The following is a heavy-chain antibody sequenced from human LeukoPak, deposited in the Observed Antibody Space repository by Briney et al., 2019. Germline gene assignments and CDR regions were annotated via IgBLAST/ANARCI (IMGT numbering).Heavy chain of an antibody. CDR2: IYPGDSDT. Sequence: GESLKISCKGSGYSFTSYWIGWVRQMPEKGLEWMGIIYPGDSDTRYSPSFQGQVTISADKSISTAYLQWSSLKASDTAMYYCARHVSGSSPYYYMDVWGKGTTVTVSS. D-gene: IGHD2-15*01. CDR1: GYSFTSYW. J-gene: IGHJ6*03. V-gene: IGHV5-51*01. CDR3: ARHVSGSSPYYYMDV.